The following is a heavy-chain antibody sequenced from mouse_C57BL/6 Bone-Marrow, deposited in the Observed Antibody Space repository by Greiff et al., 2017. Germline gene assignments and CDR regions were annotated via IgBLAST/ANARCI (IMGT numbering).Heavy chain of an antibody. Sequence: EVNVVESGEGLVKPGGSLKLSCAASGFTFSSYAMSWVRQTPEKRLEWVAYISSGGDYIYYADTVKGRFTISRDNARNTLYLQMSSLKSEDTAMYYCTREDYGSRNWYFDVWGTGTTVTVSS. V-gene: IGHV5-9-1*02. J-gene: IGHJ1*03. D-gene: IGHD1-1*01. CDR1: GFTFSSYA. CDR3: TREDYGSRNWYFDV. CDR2: ISSGGDYI.